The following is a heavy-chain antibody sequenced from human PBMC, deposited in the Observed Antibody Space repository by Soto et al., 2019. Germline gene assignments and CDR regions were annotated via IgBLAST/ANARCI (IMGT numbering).Heavy chain of an antibody. CDR3: ARLPPGVRGGCYYSGMDV. J-gene: IGHJ6*02. CDR1: GYSFTSYW. V-gene: IGHV5-10-1*01. Sequence: GESLKISCKGSGYSFTSYWIIWVLQIPGKGLEWMGRIDPSDSYTNYSPSFQGHVTISADKSISTAYLQWSSLKASDTAMYYCARLPPGVRGGCYYSGMDVWGQGTTVTVSS. D-gene: IGHD3-10*01. CDR2: IDPSDSYT.